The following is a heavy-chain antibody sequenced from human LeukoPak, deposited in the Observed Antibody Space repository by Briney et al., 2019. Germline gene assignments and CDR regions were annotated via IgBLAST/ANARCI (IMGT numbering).Heavy chain of an antibody. CDR3: ARDRSHYDILTGGYYYYGMDV. V-gene: IGHV3-11*06. CDR1: GFTFSDYY. CDR2: ISSSSSYI. Sequence: GGSLRLSCAASGFTFSDYYMSWIRQAPGKGLEWVSSISSSSSYIYYADSVKGRFTISRDNAKNSLYLQMNSLRAEDTAVYYCARDRSHYDILTGGYYYYGMDVWGQGTTVTVSS. D-gene: IGHD3-9*01. J-gene: IGHJ6*02.